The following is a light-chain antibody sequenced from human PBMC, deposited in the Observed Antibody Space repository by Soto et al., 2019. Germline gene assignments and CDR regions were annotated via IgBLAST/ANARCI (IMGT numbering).Light chain of an antibody. CDR3: QKYNSAPYT. J-gene: IGKJ2*01. CDR1: QGISNY. V-gene: IGKV1-27*01. Sequence: DIQMTQSPSSLSASVGDIVTITCRASQGISNYLAWYQQKPGKVPKLLIYAASTLQSGVPSRFSGSGSGTDFALTIRSLQTEDVATYYCQKYNSAPYTYGQGTKLEIK. CDR2: AAS.